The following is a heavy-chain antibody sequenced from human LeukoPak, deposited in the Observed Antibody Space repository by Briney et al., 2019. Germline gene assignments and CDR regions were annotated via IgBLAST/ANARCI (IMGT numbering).Heavy chain of an antibody. CDR1: GFTFSDYY. D-gene: IGHD2-2*01. CDR3: ARDTSYYCSSTSCYFGAYYYYGMDV. J-gene: IGHJ6*02. V-gene: IGHV3-11*01. CDR2: ISSSGSTI. Sequence: GPLRLSCAASGFTFSDYYMSWIRQAPGKGLEWVSYISSSGSTIYYADSVEGRFTISRDNAKNSLYLQMNSLRAEDTAVYYCARDTSYYCSSTSCYFGAYYYYGMDVWGQGTTVTVSS.